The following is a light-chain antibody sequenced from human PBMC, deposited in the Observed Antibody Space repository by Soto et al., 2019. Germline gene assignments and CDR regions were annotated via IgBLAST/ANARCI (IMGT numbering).Light chain of an antibody. CDR2: AAS. Sequence: DIQITQSPSSLCASVVDRVTIPCRECQSISSYLNWYPQTPGKAPKLLIYAASSLQSGVPSRFICSGAGTACTRPISSLQPEDVDTDSCQQSYSNTITFGQGTRLEIK. V-gene: IGKV1-39*01. CDR3: QQSYSNTIT. J-gene: IGKJ5*01. CDR1: QSISSY.